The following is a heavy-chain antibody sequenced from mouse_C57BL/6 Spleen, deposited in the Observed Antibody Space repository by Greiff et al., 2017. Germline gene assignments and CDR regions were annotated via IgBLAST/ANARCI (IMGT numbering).Heavy chain of an antibody. D-gene: IGHD2-1*01. CDR3: ARGNYGNYGRFDY. J-gene: IGHJ2*01. V-gene: IGHV1-52*01. CDR1: GYTFTSYW. CDR2: IDPSDSET. Sequence: VQLQQPGAELVRPGSSVKLSCKASGYTFTSYWMHWVKQRPIQGLEWIGNIDPSDSETHYNQKFKDKATLTVDKSSSTAYMQLSSLTSEDSAVYYCARGNYGNYGRFDYWGQGTTLTVSS.